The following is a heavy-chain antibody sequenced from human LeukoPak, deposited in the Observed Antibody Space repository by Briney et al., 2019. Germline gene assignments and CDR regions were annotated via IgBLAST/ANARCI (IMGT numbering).Heavy chain of an antibody. CDR1: GFTFSDSA. D-gene: IGHD1-26*01. CDR2: MDKETNLYVT. Sequence: GGSLRLPCVASGFTFSDSAIHWVRQSSGKGLEWIGHMDKETNLYVTALAASVKGRFTVSRDDSKNTAYLHMNSLKTEDTALYYCTRDSGTYNWFDPWGQGTLVTVSS. CDR3: TRDSGTYNWFDP. V-gene: IGHV3-73*01. J-gene: IGHJ5*02.